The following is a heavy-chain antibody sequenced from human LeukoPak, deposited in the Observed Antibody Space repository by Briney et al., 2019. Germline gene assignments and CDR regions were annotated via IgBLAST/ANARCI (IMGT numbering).Heavy chain of an antibody. J-gene: IGHJ4*02. CDR1: GYTFTRRF. V-gene: IGHV1-46*01. CDR3: ASWAGETKNGLWSGPFDY. CDR2: IDPDGGST. D-gene: IGHD3-3*01. Sequence: ASVKVSCKASGYTFTRRFLHWVRQAPGQGLEWMGIIDPDGGSTNYAQRFQGRLTMTRDTSTTTVYMELSSLRSEDTAVYDCASWAGETKNGLWSGPFDYWGQGTLVTVSS.